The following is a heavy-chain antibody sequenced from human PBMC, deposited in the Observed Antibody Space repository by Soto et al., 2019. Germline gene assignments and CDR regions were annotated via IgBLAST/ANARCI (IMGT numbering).Heavy chain of an antibody. CDR1: GFTFSSYS. Sequence: PGGSLRLSCAASGFTFSSYSMNWVRQAPGKGLEWVSYISSSGGSTYYADSVKGRFTISRDNSKNTLYLQMNSLRAEDTAVYYCAKYRYYYSKQYFELWGRGTLLTVSS. V-gene: IGHV3-23*01. D-gene: IGHD3-22*01. CDR2: ISSSGGST. J-gene: IGHJ2*01. CDR3: AKYRYYYSKQYFEL.